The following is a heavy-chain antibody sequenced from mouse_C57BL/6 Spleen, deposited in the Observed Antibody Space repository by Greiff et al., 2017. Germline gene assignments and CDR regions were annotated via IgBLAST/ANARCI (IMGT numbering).Heavy chain of an antibody. CDR1: GYSITSGCY. V-gene: IGHV3-6*01. Sequence: EVKLMESGPGLVKPSQSLSLTCSVTGYSITSGCYWNWIRQFPGNKLEWMGYISYDGSNNYNPSPKNRISITRDTSKNQFFLKLNSVTTEDTATYYCAREDYDWFAYWGQGSLVTVSA. D-gene: IGHD2-4*01. J-gene: IGHJ3*01. CDR2: ISYDGSN. CDR3: AREDYDWFAY.